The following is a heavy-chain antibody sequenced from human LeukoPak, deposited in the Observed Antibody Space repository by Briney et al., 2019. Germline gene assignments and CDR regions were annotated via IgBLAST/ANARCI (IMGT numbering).Heavy chain of an antibody. CDR2: MNPNSGNT. CDR3: AGFSTKYYYGSGSYYGSRPKYYFDY. Sequence: GASVKVSCKASGYTFTSYDINWVRQATGQGLEWMGWMNPNSGNTGYAQKFQGRVTMTRNTSISTAYMELSSLRSEDTAVYYCAGFSTKYYYGSGSYYGSRPKYYFDYWGQGTLVTVSS. D-gene: IGHD3-10*01. V-gene: IGHV1-8*01. J-gene: IGHJ4*02. CDR1: GYTFTSYD.